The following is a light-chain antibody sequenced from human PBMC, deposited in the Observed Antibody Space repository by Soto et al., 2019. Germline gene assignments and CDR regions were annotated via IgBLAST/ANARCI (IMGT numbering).Light chain of an antibody. J-gene: IGLJ1*01. CDR3: QSYDSSLSGFV. Sequence: QLVLTQPPSVSGAPGQRVTMSCTGSSSNIGAGYEVHWYQQLPGTAPKLLIYGNSNRPSGVPDRFSGSKSGTSASLAITGLQAEDEADYYCQSYDSSLSGFVFGTGTKLTVL. CDR1: SSNIGAGYE. V-gene: IGLV1-40*01. CDR2: GNS.